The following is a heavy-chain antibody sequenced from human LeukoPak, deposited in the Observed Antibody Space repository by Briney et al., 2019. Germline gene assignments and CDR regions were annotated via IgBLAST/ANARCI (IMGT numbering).Heavy chain of an antibody. V-gene: IGHV1-3*01. D-gene: IGHD6-13*01. CDR1: GYTFTSYA. CDR2: INAGNGNT. CDR3: ARDSYSSSWYPNWFDP. Sequence: GASVKVSCKASGYTFTSYAMHWVRQAPGQRLEWMGWINAGNGNTKYSQKFQGRVTITRDTSASTAYMELSSLRSEDTAVYYCARDSYSSSWYPNWFDPWGQGTLVTVS. J-gene: IGHJ5*02.